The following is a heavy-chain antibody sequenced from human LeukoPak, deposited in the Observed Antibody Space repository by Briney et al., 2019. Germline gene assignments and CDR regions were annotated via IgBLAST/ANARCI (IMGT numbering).Heavy chain of an antibody. Sequence: SQTLSLTCTVSGGSISSGDYYWSWIRQPPGKGLEWIGYIYYSGSTYYNPSLKSRVTISVDTSKNQFSLKLSSVTAADTAVYYSARERRQQQEPPYYYYGMDVWGQGTTVTVSS. CDR1: GGSISSGDYY. D-gene: IGHD6-13*01. J-gene: IGHJ6*02. CDR2: IYYSGST. CDR3: ARERRQQQEPPYYYYGMDV. V-gene: IGHV4-30-4*01.